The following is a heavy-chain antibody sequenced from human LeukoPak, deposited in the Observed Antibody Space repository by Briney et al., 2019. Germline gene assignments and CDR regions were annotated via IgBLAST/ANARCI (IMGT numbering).Heavy chain of an antibody. CDR2: IYYSGST. V-gene: IGHV4-59*01. J-gene: IGHJ5*02. Sequence: SETLSLTCTVSGGSISSYYWSWVRQPPGKGLEWIGYIYYSGSTNYNPSLKSRVTISVDTSKNQSSLKLSSVTAADTAVYYCARGGVPSYDFWSAASWFDPWGQGTLVTVSS. CDR1: GGSISSYY. D-gene: IGHD3-3*01. CDR3: ARGGVPSYDFWSAASWFDP.